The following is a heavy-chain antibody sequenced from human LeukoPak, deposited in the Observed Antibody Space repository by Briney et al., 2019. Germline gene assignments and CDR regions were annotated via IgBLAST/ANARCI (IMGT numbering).Heavy chain of an antibody. CDR3: AKGLGYCSGGSSSEVDY. D-gene: IGHD2-15*01. CDR2: ISYDGSNK. Sequence: PGGSLRLSCAASGFTFSSYGMHWFRQDLGKGLEGVAVISYDGSNKYYAVSVKGRFTIYRDNSKNTMYLQTNSLRAEDTAVYYCAKGLGYCSGGSSSEVDYWGQGTLVTVSS. CDR1: GFTFSSYG. V-gene: IGHV3-30*18. J-gene: IGHJ4*02.